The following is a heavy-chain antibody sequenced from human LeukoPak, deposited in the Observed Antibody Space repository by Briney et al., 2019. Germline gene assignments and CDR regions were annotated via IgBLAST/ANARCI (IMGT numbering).Heavy chain of an antibody. Sequence: SETLSLTCTVSGGSISSYYWSWIRQPAGKGLEWIGRIYSSGSTNYSPSLKSRVTVSVDTSKNQFSLKLSSVTAADTAVYYCARDVVAAAGSFDYWGQGTQVTVSS. CDR2: IYSSGST. CDR1: GGSISSYY. CDR3: ARDVVAAAGSFDY. J-gene: IGHJ4*02. V-gene: IGHV4-4*07. D-gene: IGHD6-13*01.